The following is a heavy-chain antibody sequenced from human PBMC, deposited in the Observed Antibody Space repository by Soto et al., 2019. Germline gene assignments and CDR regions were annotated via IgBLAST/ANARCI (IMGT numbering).Heavy chain of an antibody. CDR3: ARGRIVVVTRGWFDP. Sequence: QVQLQQWGAGLLKPSETLSLTCAVYGGSFSGYYWSWIRQPPGKGLEWIGEINHSGSTNYNPSLKSRVTIPVDTSKNQFSLKLSSVTAADTAVYYCARGRIVVVTRGWFDPWGQGTLVTVSS. J-gene: IGHJ5*02. V-gene: IGHV4-34*01. CDR2: INHSGST. D-gene: IGHD3-22*01. CDR1: GGSFSGYY.